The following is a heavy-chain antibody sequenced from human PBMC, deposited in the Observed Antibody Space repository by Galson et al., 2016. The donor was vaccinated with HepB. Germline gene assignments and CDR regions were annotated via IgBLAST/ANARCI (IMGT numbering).Heavy chain of an antibody. CDR3: ARRSSGYIGNDYFDY. Sequence: TLSLTCTVSGGSISSGGYYWSWIRQHPGKGLEWIAYIYYSGSTYYNPSLKSRLTISVDTSTNQFSLQLSFVTAADTAIYYCARRSSGYIGNDYFDYWGQGALVTVSS. J-gene: IGHJ4*02. D-gene: IGHD6-19*01. CDR1: GGSISSGGYY. CDR2: IYYSGST. V-gene: IGHV4-31*03.